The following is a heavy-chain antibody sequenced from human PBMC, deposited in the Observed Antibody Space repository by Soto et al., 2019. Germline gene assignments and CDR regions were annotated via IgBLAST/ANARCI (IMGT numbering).Heavy chain of an antibody. CDR2: INSNGGST. Sequence: EVQLVESGGGLDQPGGSLRLSCASSGFTFSSYAMHWVRQAPGKGLEYVSAINSNGGSTYYANSVKGRFTISRDNSKNTLYLQMGSLRADDMAVYYCARRDGYNFDYWGQGTLVTVSS. V-gene: IGHV3-64*01. CDR1: GFTFSSYA. D-gene: IGHD5-12*01. CDR3: ARRDGYNFDY. J-gene: IGHJ4*02.